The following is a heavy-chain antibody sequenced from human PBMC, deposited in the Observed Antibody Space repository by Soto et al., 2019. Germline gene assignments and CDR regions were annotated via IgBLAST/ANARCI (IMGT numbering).Heavy chain of an antibody. CDR1: GYTFTYRY. Sequence: SVKVSCKASGYTFTYRYLRWVRQAPGQALEWMGWITPFNGNTNYAQKFQDRVTITRDRSMSTAYMELSSLRSEGTAMCYCASSGASEGMDVWGKGTRVTVSS. CDR3: ASSGASEGMDV. J-gene: IGHJ6*04. V-gene: IGHV1-45*02. D-gene: IGHD1-26*01. CDR2: ITPFNGNT.